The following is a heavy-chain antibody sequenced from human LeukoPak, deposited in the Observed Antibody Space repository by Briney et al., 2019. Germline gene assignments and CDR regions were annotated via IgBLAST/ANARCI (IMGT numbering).Heavy chain of an antibody. Sequence: SETLSLTCTVSGGSISSYYWSWIRQPPGKGLEWIGYIYYSGSTNYNPSLKSRVTISVDRSKNQFSLKLSSVTAADTAVYYCASGYYDFWSGSGSGIYYYGMDVWGQGTTVTVSS. CDR3: ASGYYDFWSGSGSGIYYYGMDV. D-gene: IGHD3-3*01. CDR1: GGSISSYY. CDR2: IYYSGST. V-gene: IGHV4-59*08. J-gene: IGHJ6*02.